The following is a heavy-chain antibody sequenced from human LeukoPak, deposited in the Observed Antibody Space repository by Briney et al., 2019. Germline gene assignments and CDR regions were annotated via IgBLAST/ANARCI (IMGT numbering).Heavy chain of an antibody. CDR2: IYTSGST. CDR1: GGSISSGSYY. Sequence: MTSETLSLTCTVSGGSISSGSYYWSWIRQPAGKGLEWIGRIYTSGSTNYNPSLKSRVTISVDTSKNQFSLKLSSVTAADTAVYYCARDIYSYADYYYMDVWGKGTTVTISS. D-gene: IGHD5-18*01. CDR3: ARDIYSYADYYYMDV. J-gene: IGHJ6*03. V-gene: IGHV4-61*02.